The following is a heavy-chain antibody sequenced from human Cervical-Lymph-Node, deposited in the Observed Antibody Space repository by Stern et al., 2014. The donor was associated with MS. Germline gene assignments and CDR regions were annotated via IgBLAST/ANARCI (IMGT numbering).Heavy chain of an antibody. V-gene: IGHV4-30-4*01. J-gene: IGHJ3*02. CDR3: AGAIGKYELLESFDM. D-gene: IGHD1-1*01. Sequence: QVQLVESGPGLVEPSQTLSLACAVSGASVGGGDWYWSWIRQPPGKGLEWLGHIYYSGTTYYKPSLKSRLIISLDTSKNQFSLNLTSVTAADTAVYYCAGAIGKYELLESFDMWGQGTMVTVSS. CDR1: GASVGGGDWY. CDR2: IYYSGTT.